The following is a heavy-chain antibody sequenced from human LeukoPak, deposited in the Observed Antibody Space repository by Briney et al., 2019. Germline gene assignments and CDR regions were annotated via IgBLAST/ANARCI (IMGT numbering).Heavy chain of an antibody. V-gene: IGHV1-69*05. J-gene: IGHJ4*02. Sequence: SVKVSCKASGGTFSSYAISWVRQAPGQGLEWMGRIIPIFGTAHYAQKFQGRVTITTDESTSTAYMELSSLRSEDTAVFFCVKQNTEYDILTGYYADIDYWGQGTLVTVSS. CDR1: GGTFSSYA. CDR3: VKQNTEYDILTGYYADIDY. D-gene: IGHD3-9*01. CDR2: IIPIFGTA.